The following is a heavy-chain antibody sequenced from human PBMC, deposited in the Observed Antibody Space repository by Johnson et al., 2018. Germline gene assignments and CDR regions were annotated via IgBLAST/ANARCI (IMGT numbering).Heavy chain of an antibody. J-gene: IGHJ3*02. D-gene: IGHD3-22*01. CDR3: SRVYYYDSSAFDAFDI. V-gene: IGHV4-34*01. CDR1: GGSFSGYY. Sequence: QVQLQQWGAALLKPSETLSLTCAVYGGSFSGYYWSWIRQPPGKGLAWIGEINHSGSTNYHPSLKSPVTLSVDTSKNQFSLTLSSVTAADTAVYYCSRVYYYDSSAFDAFDIWGQGTMVTVSS. CDR2: INHSGST.